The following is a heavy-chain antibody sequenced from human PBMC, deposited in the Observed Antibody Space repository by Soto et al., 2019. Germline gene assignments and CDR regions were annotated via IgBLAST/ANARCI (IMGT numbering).Heavy chain of an antibody. CDR1: GFTFSSYA. V-gene: IGHV3-23*01. CDR3: AKDMTVLRFLEWLPGPAFDI. J-gene: IGHJ3*02. D-gene: IGHD3-3*01. CDR2: ISGSGGST. Sequence: PGGSLRLSCAASGFTFSSYAMSWVRQAPGKGLEWVSAISGSGGSTYYADSVKGRFTISRDNSKNTLYLQMNSVRAEDTAVYYCAKDMTVLRFLEWLPGPAFDIWGQGTMVTVSS.